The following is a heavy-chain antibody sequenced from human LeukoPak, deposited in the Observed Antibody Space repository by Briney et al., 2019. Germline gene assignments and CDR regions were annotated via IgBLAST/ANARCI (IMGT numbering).Heavy chain of an antibody. CDR2: ISYSGST. J-gene: IGHJ4*02. CDR1: GGSMNNYF. D-gene: IGHD3-10*01. Sequence: SETLSLTCTVSGGSMNNYFWSWVRQSPEKGLEWIRYISYSGSTNSNPSLKSRVTISLDTSKNQFSLKLTSVTAADTAVYYCASQKLLWFGELSYFDYWGQGTLVTVSS. V-gene: IGHV4-59*01. CDR3: ASQKLLWFGELSYFDY.